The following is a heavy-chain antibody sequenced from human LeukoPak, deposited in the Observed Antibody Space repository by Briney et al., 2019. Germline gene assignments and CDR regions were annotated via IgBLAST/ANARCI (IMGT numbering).Heavy chain of an antibody. CDR3: ATTSLSDWYRPYDC. Sequence: KSSQTLSLTCTVSGGSISSGGYYWAWIRQPPGKGLEWIGSVFYSGTTYYNPSLKSRVTISVDTSKNQFSLTVTSVTAADTAVYYCATTSLSDWYRPYDCWGQGILVTVSS. CDR1: GGSISSGGYY. V-gene: IGHV4-39*01. J-gene: IGHJ4*02. CDR2: VFYSGTT. D-gene: IGHD6-19*01.